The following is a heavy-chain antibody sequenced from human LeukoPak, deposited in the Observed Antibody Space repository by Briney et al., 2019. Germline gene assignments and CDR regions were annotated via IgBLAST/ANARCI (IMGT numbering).Heavy chain of an antibody. CDR1: VGSICSGDYY. CDR3: ARDQLGYCSSTSCDHAFDI. J-gene: IGHJ3*02. D-gene: IGHD2-2*01. Sequence: SETLPLTCTVSVGSICSGDYYWSWIRQPPGKGLEWIGYIYYSGSTYYNPSLKSRVTISVDTSKNQFSLKLSSVTAADTAVYYCARDQLGYCSSTSCDHAFDIWGQGTMVTVSS. V-gene: IGHV4-30-4*01. CDR2: IYYSGST.